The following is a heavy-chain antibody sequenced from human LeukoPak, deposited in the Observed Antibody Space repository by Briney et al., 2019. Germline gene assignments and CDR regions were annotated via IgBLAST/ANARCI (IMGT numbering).Heavy chain of an antibody. D-gene: IGHD4-11*01. CDR1: GGSISSYY. CDR3: ARGRVTSSTWYSTYYYFXXMDX. Sequence: SETLSLTCTVSGGSISSYYWSWIRQTPGKGLEWIGYIYYSGSTNFNPSLKSRVTISVDTSKNQFSLRLRSVTAADTAVYFCARGRVTSSTWYSTYYYFXXMDXXXKGXTVTV. J-gene: IGHJ6*03. CDR2: IYYSGST. V-gene: IGHV4-59*01.